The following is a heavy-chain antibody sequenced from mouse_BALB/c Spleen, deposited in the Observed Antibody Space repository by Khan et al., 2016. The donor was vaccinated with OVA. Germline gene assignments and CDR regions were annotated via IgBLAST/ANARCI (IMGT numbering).Heavy chain of an antibody. Sequence: QVQLQQSGAELVRPGASVKLSCKTSGYIFTSYWIHWVKQRSGQGLEWIPWIYPGPVIPYYNENLKDKATLTADKSSSTAYMQLSSLKSEDSAVYCCAREESLYYFDYWGQGTTLTVSS. CDR1: GYIFTSYW. D-gene: IGHD6-2*01. V-gene: IGHV1S132*01. CDR2: IYPGPVIP. CDR3: AREESLYYFDY. J-gene: IGHJ2*01.